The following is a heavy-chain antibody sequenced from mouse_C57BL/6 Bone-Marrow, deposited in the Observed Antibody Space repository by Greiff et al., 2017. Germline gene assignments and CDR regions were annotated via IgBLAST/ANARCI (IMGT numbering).Heavy chain of an antibody. V-gene: IGHV1-64*01. CDR3: TPMDYYGSRQEYFDY. Sequence: QVQLQQPGAELVKPGASVKLSCKASGYTFTSYWMHWVKQRPGQGLEWIGMIHPTSGSTNYNEKFKSKATLTVDKSSSTAYMQLSSLTSEDSAVYYCTPMDYYGSRQEYFDYWGQGTTVTVSA. CDR1: GYTFTSYW. J-gene: IGHJ2*01. CDR2: IHPTSGST. D-gene: IGHD1-1*01.